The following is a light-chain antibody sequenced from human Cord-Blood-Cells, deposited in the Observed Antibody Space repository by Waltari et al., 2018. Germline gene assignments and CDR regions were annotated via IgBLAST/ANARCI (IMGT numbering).Light chain of an antibody. J-gene: IGKJ5*01. CDR2: AAS. CDR1: QGISSY. Sequence: AIRMTQSPSSLSASTGDRVTITCRSSQGISSYLAWYQQKPGKAPKLLIYAASTLQSGAPSRISGSGSGTDVTLTFSCLQSDDFATYDCQQYYSYPITFGQGTRLEIK. V-gene: IGKV1-8*01. CDR3: QQYYSYPIT.